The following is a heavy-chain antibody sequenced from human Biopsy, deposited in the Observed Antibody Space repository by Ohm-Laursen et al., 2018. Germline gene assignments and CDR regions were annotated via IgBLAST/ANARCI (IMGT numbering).Heavy chain of an antibody. D-gene: IGHD2/OR15-2a*01. CDR1: GGSISSDY. J-gene: IGHJ6*02. CDR3: ARATNSTGWPYYYFYGMDV. Sequence: SDTLSLTCGASGGSISSDYWSWIRQTPGKGLEWIGYIYYSGSTNYNPSLKSRVTISVDTSKNQFSLRLNSVTAADTAVYYCARATNSTGWPYYYFYGMDVWGQGTTVTVSS. CDR2: IYYSGST. V-gene: IGHV4-59*07.